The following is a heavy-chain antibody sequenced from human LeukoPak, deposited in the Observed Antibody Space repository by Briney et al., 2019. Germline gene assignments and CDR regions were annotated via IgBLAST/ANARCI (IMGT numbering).Heavy chain of an antibody. CDR1: GFTFSSYG. CDR2: IRYDGSNK. Sequence: PGGSLRLSCAASGFTFSSYGMHWVRQAPGKGLEWVAFIRYDGSNKYYADSVKGRFTISRDNSKNTLYLQMNSLRAEDTAVYYCAKCCNSRVTPDSSGYYYHLDYWGQGTLVTVSS. CDR3: AKCCNSRVTPDSSGYYYHLDY. V-gene: IGHV3-30*02. D-gene: IGHD3-22*01. J-gene: IGHJ4*02.